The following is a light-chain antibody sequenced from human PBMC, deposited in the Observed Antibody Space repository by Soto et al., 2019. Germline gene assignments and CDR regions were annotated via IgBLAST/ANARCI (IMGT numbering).Light chain of an antibody. CDR2: DAS. Sequence: EIVLTQSPATLSLSPGERATLSCRAGQTVGTFLAWYQQKPGQAPRLVIYDASKRATGIPARFSGTGSGTDFALTISSIAPEDFAVYYCQHRTNWPRTFGQGTKLDIK. V-gene: IGKV3-11*01. CDR3: QHRTNWPRT. CDR1: QTVGTF. J-gene: IGKJ2*01.